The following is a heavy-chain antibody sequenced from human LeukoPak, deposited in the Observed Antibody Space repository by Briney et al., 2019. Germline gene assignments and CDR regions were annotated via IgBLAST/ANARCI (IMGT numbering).Heavy chain of an antibody. V-gene: IGHV4-59*01. CDR1: GGSISSYY. Sequence: PSETLSLTCTVSGGSISSYYWSWLRQPPGKGLEWIGYIYYSGGTNYNPSLKSRVTISVDTSKNQFSLKLSSVTAADTAVYYCAIFSMGYSYGPFDYWGQGTLVTVSS. CDR2: IYYSGGT. J-gene: IGHJ4*02. D-gene: IGHD5-18*01. CDR3: AIFSMGYSYGPFDY.